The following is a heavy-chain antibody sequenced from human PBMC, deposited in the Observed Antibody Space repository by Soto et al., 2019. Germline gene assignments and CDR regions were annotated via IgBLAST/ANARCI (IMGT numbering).Heavy chain of an antibody. J-gene: IGHJ4*02. CDR3: ASRDPGTSVDY. Sequence: SETLSLTCAVSGGSFTSNNWWTWVRQPPGQGLEWIGEIYRTGSTNYNPSLKSRVTISLDKSENQFSLKVTSLTAADTAVYYCASRDPGTSVDYWGQGTLVTRLL. CDR1: GGSFTSNNW. V-gene: IGHV4-4*02. CDR2: IYRTGST. D-gene: IGHD1-7*01.